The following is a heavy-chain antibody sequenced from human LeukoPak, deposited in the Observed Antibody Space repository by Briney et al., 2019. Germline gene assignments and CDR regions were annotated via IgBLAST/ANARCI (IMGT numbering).Heavy chain of an antibody. CDR2: ISYDGSNK. Sequence: GGSLRLSCAASGFTFSTYAMHWVRQAPGTGLEWVAVISYDGSNKYYADSVKGRFTISRDNSKNTLYLQMNSLRAEDTAVYYCARSENNSERVRPAAVGTDYWGQGTLVTVSS. J-gene: IGHJ4*02. D-gene: IGHD6-13*01. CDR1: GFTFSTYA. V-gene: IGHV3-30-3*01. CDR3: ARSENNSERVRPAAVGTDY.